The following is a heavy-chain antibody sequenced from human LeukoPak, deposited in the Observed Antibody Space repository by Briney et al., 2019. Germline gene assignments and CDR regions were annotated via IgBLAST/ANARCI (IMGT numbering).Heavy chain of an antibody. D-gene: IGHD3-10*01. CDR3: ARGRYYYGSGSYSDY. CDR1: GGSFSGYY. CDR2: INHSGST. Sequence: SETLSLTCAVHGGSFSGYYWSWIRQPPGKGLEWIGEINHSGSTNYNPSLKSRVTISVDTSKNQFSLKLSSVTAADTAVYYCARGRYYYGSGSYSDYWGQGTLVTVSS. J-gene: IGHJ4*02. V-gene: IGHV4-34*01.